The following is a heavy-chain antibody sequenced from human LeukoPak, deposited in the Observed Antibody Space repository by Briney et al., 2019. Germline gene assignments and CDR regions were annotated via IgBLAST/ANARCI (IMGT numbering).Heavy chain of an antibody. J-gene: IGHJ5*02. Sequence: SGTLSLTCTVSGDSISSGDYYWSWIRQPAGKGLEWIGRIYTSGTTNYNPSLKSRVTISVDTSKNQFSLKLSSVTATDTAVYYCARDYGDYAHWFDPWGQGTLVTVSS. CDR2: IYTSGTT. V-gene: IGHV4-61*02. CDR3: ARDYGDYAHWFDP. D-gene: IGHD4-17*01. CDR1: GDSISSGDYY.